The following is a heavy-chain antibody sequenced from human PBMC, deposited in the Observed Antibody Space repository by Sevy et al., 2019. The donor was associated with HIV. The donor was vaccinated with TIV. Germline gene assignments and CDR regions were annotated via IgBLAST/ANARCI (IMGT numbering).Heavy chain of an antibody. J-gene: IGHJ4*02. D-gene: IGHD3-16*01. CDR2: ISVSSSAK. CDR3: VGRRYSPAYSWSYHFDY. Sequence: GGSLRLSCAASGFDFSDYYMNWIRQTPGKGLEWISYISVSSSAKYYTDSVKGRFAISRDNARNSLYLHMNSLRVEDTAVYFCVGRRYSPAYSWSYHFDYWGQGALVTVSS. CDR1: GFDFSDYY. V-gene: IGHV3-11*01.